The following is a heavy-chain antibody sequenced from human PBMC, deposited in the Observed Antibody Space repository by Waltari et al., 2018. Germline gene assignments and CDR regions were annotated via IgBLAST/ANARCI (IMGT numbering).Heavy chain of an antibody. V-gene: IGHV3-23*04. Sequence: EVQLVESGGGLVQPGGSLRLSCAASGFTFSSYAMSWVRQAPGKGLEWVSAISGSGGSTYYADAVKGWFNMSRDNSKNTLYLQMNSLRAEDTAVYYCAKFPAMLSTVTTPGYWGQGTLVTVSS. CDR3: AKFPAMLSTVTTPGY. J-gene: IGHJ4*02. D-gene: IGHD4-17*01. CDR1: GFTFSSYA. CDR2: ISGSGGST.